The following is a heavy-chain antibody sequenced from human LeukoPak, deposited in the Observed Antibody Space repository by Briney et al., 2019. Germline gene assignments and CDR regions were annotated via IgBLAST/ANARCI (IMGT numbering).Heavy chain of an antibody. D-gene: IGHD3-3*01. V-gene: IGHV4-59*08. CDR2: THHSGNT. CDR3: ARHRSPLESFHH. Sequence: SETLSLTCIVSGDSVSGYYWNWIRQPPGKGLEWIGYTHHSGNTLYNPSLKSRVTTSVDTSKNQFSLKLNSVNAADTAMYYCARHRSPLESFHHWGQGTLVTVSS. CDR1: GDSVSGYY. J-gene: IGHJ1*01.